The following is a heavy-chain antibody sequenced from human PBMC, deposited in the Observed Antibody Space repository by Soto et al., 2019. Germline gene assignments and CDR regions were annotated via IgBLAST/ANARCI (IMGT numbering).Heavy chain of an antibody. Sequence: ASVKVSCKASGYTFTSYGISWVRQAPGQGLEWMGWMNPNSGNTGYAQKFQGRVTMTRNTSISTAYMELSSLRSEDTAVYYCARERSGSYYGWGQGTLVTVSS. CDR2: MNPNSGNT. D-gene: IGHD1-26*01. V-gene: IGHV1-8*02. CDR1: GYTFTSYG. CDR3: ARERSGSYYG. J-gene: IGHJ4*02.